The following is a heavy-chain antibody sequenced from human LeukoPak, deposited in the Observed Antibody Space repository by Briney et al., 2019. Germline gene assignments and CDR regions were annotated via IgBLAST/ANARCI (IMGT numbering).Heavy chain of an antibody. J-gene: IGHJ4*02. Sequence: PGGSLRLSCAASGFTFSTYVMTWVRQAPGKGLEWVSTMSGSGSRIYYADSVKGRFSISRDNSKNTLYLQMNSLRAEDTAVYYCAKTSVGEGRIIGSGYFDNWGQGTLVTVSS. CDR3: AKTSVGEGRIIGSGYFDN. D-gene: IGHD2-15*01. V-gene: IGHV3-23*01. CDR2: MSGSGSRI. CDR1: GFTFSTYV.